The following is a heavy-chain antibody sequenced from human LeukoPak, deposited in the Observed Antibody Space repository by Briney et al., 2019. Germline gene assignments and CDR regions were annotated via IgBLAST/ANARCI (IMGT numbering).Heavy chain of an antibody. V-gene: IGHV3-33*01. CDR1: GFTFSSYG. CDR2: IWYDGSNK. Sequence: GGSLGLSCAASGFTFSSYGMHWVRQAPGKGLEWVAVIWYDGSNKYYADSVKGRFTISRDNSKNTLYLQMNSLRAEDTAVYYCARDLRYFDWYYYYYYGMDVWGKGTTVTVSS. J-gene: IGHJ6*04. CDR3: ARDLRYFDWYYYYYYGMDV. D-gene: IGHD3-9*01.